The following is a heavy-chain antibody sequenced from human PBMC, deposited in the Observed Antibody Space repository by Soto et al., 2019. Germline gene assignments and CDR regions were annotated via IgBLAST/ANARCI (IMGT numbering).Heavy chain of an antibody. CDR1: GGTFSSYT. Sequence: ASVKVSCKASGGTFSSYTISWVRQAPGQGLEWMGRIIPILGIANYAQKFQGRVTITADKSTSTAYMELSSLRSEDTAVYYCARTSQGSSSWYRRPNDAFDIWGQGTMVTVSS. D-gene: IGHD6-13*01. J-gene: IGHJ3*02. V-gene: IGHV1-69*02. CDR2: IIPILGIA. CDR3: ARTSQGSSSWYRRPNDAFDI.